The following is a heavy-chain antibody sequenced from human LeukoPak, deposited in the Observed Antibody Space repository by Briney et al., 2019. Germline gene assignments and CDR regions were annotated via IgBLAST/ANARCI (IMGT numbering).Heavy chain of an antibody. D-gene: IGHD1-26*01. CDR3: ARAGRWETHYFDY. J-gene: IGHJ4*02. Sequence: ASVKVSCKASGYTFTSCYMHWVRQAPGQGLEWMGIINPSGGSASYAQKFQGRVTMTRDTSTSTVYMELSSLRSEDTAVYYCARAGRWETHYFDYWGQGTLVTVSS. V-gene: IGHV1-46*01. CDR2: INPSGGSA. CDR1: GYTFTSCY.